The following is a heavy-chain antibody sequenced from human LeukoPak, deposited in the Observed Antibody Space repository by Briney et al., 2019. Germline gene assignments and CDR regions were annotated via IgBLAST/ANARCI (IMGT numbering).Heavy chain of an antibody. Sequence: GGSLRLSCAASGFFFTNAWMSWVRQAPGKGLEWVATIKQDGSEKYYVDSVRGRFTISRDNAKNSLYLQMNSLRAEDTAMYYCARDPTVTNFHDAFDIWGQGTMVTVSS. D-gene: IGHD4-17*01. V-gene: IGHV3-7*03. CDR3: ARDPTVTNFHDAFDI. CDR2: IKQDGSEK. CDR1: GFFFTNAW. J-gene: IGHJ3*02.